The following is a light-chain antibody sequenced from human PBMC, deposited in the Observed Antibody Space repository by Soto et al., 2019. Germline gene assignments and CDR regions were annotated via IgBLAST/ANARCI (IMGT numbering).Light chain of an antibody. Sequence: QSALTQPASVSGSPGQSITISCTGSSSDIGGGYNHVSWYQQHPGQAPKLMIYDVSNRPSGVSDRFSGSKSGNTASLTISGLQAEDEADYYCSSYRSRSTIFGGGTKLTVL. CDR2: DVS. CDR3: SSYRSRSTI. CDR1: SSDIGGGYNH. V-gene: IGLV2-14*03. J-gene: IGLJ2*01.